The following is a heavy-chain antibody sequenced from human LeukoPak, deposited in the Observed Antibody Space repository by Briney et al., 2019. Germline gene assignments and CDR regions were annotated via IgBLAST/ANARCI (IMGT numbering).Heavy chain of an antibody. V-gene: IGHV4-59*02. CDR1: GGPVAGNY. CDR3: VKGGQWDLLLA. CDR2: VYSGTN. J-gene: IGHJ5*01. D-gene: IGHD1-26*01. Sequence: SETLSLTCTVSGGPVAGNYWSWIRQSPEKGLEWIGFVYSGTNNYNPSLRGRVTISEDTSKNQFSLKLTSVTAADTAVYYCVKGGQWDLLLAWGHGTLVSVSA.